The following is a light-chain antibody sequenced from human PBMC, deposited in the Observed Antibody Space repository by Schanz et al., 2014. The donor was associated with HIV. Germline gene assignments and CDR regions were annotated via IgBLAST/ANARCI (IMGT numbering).Light chain of an antibody. CDR1: QSVSKY. CDR3: QQYGSSKYT. V-gene: IGKV3-20*01. J-gene: IGKJ2*01. Sequence: EIVLTQSPATLSLSPGERATLSCRASQSVSKYLAWYQQKPGLAPRLLIYGASTRATGIPDRFSGSGSGTEFTLSISSLQSEDFAVYYCQQYGSSKYTFGQGTKLEIK. CDR2: GAS.